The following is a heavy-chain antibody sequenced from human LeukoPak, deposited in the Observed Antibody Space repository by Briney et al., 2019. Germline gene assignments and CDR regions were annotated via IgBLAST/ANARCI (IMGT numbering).Heavy chain of an antibody. V-gene: IGHV4-61*02. Sequence: PSETLSLTCTVSGGSISSASYYWSWIRQPAGKGLEWIGRIYASGSTKYNPSLKSRVTISVDTSKNQFSLKLSSVTAADTAVYYCARCYGDYIPNWFDPWGRGTLVTVSS. CDR1: GGSISSASYY. J-gene: IGHJ5*02. CDR2: IYASGST. CDR3: ARCYGDYIPNWFDP. D-gene: IGHD4-17*01.